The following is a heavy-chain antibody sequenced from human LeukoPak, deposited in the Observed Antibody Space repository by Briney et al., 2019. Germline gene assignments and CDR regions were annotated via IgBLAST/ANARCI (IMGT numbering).Heavy chain of an antibody. CDR2: MYYSESA. J-gene: IGHJ6*03. CDR3: ARFPTSAEYRHYYHMDV. V-gene: IGHV4-59*01. CDR1: GGSISNNF. D-gene: IGHD1-14*01. Sequence: SETLSLTCTVSGGSISNNFWTWIRQPPGKGLECIGFMYYSESASYNPSLNSRVTVSVDKSKNQISLKLTSVTAADTAVYYCARFPTSAEYRHYYHMDVWGKGTTVT.